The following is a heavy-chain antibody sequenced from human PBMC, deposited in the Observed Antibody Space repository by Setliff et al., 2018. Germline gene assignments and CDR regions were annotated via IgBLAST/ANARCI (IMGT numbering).Heavy chain of an antibody. J-gene: IGHJ4*02. Sequence: SETLSLTCSVSGGSISSSDHYWGWLRQPPGKGLEWIANIYFNGNTNRKPSLKSRVTISIDTSKNQFSLRLSSVTAADTATYYCARVRVVQGYYEFDSWGQGTLVTV. CDR2: IYFNGNT. CDR1: GGSISSSDHY. V-gene: IGHV4-39*07. D-gene: IGHD3-16*01. CDR3: ARVRVVQGYYEFDS.